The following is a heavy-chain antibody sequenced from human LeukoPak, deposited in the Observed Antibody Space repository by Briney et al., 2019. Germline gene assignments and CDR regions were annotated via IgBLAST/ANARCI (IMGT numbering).Heavy chain of an antibody. CDR1: GGSFSGYY. V-gene: IGHV4-34*01. CDR3: ARESLGFGNDY. CDR2: INHSGST. Sequence: SETLSLTCAVYGGSFSGYYWSWIRQPPGKGLEWIGEINHSGSTNYNPSLKSRVTISVDTSKNQFSLKLSSVTAADTAVYYCARESLGFGNDYWGQGTLVTVSS. D-gene: IGHD3-16*01. J-gene: IGHJ4*02.